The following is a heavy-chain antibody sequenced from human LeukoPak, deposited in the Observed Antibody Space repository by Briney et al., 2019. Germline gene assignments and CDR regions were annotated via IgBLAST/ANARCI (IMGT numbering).Heavy chain of an antibody. Sequence: SVKVSCKASGGTFSSYAISWVRQAPGQGLEWMGGIIPIFGTANYAQKFQGRVTITADESTSTAYMELRSLRSDDTAVYYCARVGELEDAFDIWGQGTMVTVSS. J-gene: IGHJ3*02. CDR1: GGTFSSYA. V-gene: IGHV1-69*13. CDR2: IIPIFGTA. CDR3: ARVGELEDAFDI. D-gene: IGHD1-26*01.